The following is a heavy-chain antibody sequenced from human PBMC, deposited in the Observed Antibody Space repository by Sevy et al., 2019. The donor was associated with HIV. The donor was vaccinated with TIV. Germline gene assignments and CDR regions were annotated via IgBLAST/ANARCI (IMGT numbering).Heavy chain of an antibody. V-gene: IGHV1-18*01. CDR3: AKEGKNIRSWFDP. J-gene: IGHJ5*02. CDR2: ISGYKGYT. D-gene: IGHD3-3*02. Sequence: ASVKVSCKASGYSFTNYGIGWVRQAPGQGLEWMGWISGYKGYTNYAQKLQGRVTMTTDTSTSTAYMELRSLRSDDTAIYYCAKEGKNIRSWFDPWGQGTLVTVSS. CDR1: GYSFTNYG.